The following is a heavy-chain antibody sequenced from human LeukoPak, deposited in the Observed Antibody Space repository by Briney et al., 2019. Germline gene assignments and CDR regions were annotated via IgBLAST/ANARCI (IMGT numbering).Heavy chain of an antibody. CDR1: GYTFTSYY. Sequence: GASVKVSCKASGYTFTSYYIHWVRQAPGQGLEWMGLINPSGGTTSYAQKFQGRVTMTRDMSTSTVYMELSSLRSEDTAVYYCARVGYYDSSGYFPSGNYFDYWGQGTLVTVSS. CDR3: ARVGYYDSSGYFPSGNYFDY. CDR2: INPSGGTT. D-gene: IGHD3-22*01. V-gene: IGHV1-46*01. J-gene: IGHJ4*02.